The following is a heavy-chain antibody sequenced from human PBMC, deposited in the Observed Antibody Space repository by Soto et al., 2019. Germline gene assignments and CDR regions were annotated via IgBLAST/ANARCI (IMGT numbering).Heavy chain of an antibody. CDR1: GYTFTSYA. CDR3: ARLNLYSSGLYGMDV. J-gene: IGHJ6*02. Sequence: ASVKVSCKASGYTFTSYAMHWVRQAPGQRLEWMGWINAGNGNTKYSQKFQGRVTITRDTSASTAYMKLSSLRSEDTAVYYCARLNLYSSGLYGMDVWGQGTTVTVSS. V-gene: IGHV1-3*01. D-gene: IGHD3-22*01. CDR2: INAGNGNT.